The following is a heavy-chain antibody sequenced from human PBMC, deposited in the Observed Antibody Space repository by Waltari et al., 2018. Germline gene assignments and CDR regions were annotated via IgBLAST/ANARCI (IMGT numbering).Heavy chain of an antibody. J-gene: IGHJ4*02. V-gene: IGHV3-23*04. CDR2: TTDSGVTT. CDR3: ARGLGELLPFDF. D-gene: IGHD3-10*01. Sequence: EVQLVESGGGLVQPGESLRLSCAASGFTINNNALSWVRQAPGKGLEWVSSTTDSGVTTYYADFVKGRSIISTDNSRNTVYLEMNTVRVEDTALYFCARGLGELLPFDFWGQGTMVTVSS. CDR1: GFTINNNA.